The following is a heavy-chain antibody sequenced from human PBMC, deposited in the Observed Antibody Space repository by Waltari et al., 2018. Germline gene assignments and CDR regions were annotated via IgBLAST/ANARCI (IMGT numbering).Heavy chain of an antibody. CDR2: INSDGSST. Sequence: EVQLVESGGGLVQPGGSLRLSCAASGFTFSSYWMHWVRQAPGKGLVGVSRINSDGSSTSYADSVKGRFTISRDNAKNTLYLQMNSLRAEDTAVYYCARGFYSSSWYSSHTWYFDYWGQGTLVTVSS. CDR3: ARGFYSSSWYSSHTWYFDY. CDR1: GFTFSSYW. D-gene: IGHD6-13*01. V-gene: IGHV3-74*01. J-gene: IGHJ4*02.